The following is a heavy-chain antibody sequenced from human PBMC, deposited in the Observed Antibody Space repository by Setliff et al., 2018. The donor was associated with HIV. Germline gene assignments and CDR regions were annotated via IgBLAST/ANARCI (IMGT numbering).Heavy chain of an antibody. D-gene: IGHD1-1*01. CDR3: ARAEGDAYNSLPYFDS. CDR2: VYSTGSI. V-gene: IGHV4-59*01. Sequence: SETLSLTCTVSGGSMSRFYWTWIRQPPGKGLEWIGFVYSTGSINYSPSFRGRLTISLDTSENQFSLHLTSVTAADTVVYYCARAEGDAYNSLPYFDSWGPGALVTVS. J-gene: IGHJ4*02. CDR1: GGSMSRFY.